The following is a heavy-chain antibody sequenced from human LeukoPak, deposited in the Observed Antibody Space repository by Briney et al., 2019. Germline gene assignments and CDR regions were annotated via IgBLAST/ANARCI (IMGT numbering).Heavy chain of an antibody. J-gene: IGHJ5*02. CDR1: GYTFTSYD. D-gene: IGHD3-3*01. Sequence: ASVKVSCKASGYTFTSYDINWVRQATAQGLEWMGWMNPNSGNTGYAQKFQGRVTITRNTSISTAYMELSSLRSEDTAVYYWSVLRFLEWLKGRKFDPWGQGTLVTVSS. CDR2: MNPNSGNT. CDR3: SVLRFLEWLKGRKFDP. V-gene: IGHV1-8*03.